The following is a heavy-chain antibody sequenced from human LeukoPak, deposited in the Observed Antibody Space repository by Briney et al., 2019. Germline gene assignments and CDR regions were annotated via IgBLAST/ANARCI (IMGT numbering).Heavy chain of an antibody. CDR3: AGHLRYLDY. J-gene: IGHJ4*02. V-gene: IGHV4-34*01. D-gene: IGHD3-9*01. CDR1: GGSFSGYY. Sequence: SETLSLTCAVYGGSFSGYYWSWIRQPPGKGLEWIGEINHSGSTNYNPSLKSRVTISVDTSKNQFSLKLCSETAADTAVYYCAGHLRYLDYWGQGTLVTVSS. CDR2: INHSGST.